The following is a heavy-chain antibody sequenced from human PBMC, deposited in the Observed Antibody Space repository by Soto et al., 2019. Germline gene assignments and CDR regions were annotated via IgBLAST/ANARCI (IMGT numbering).Heavy chain of an antibody. J-gene: IGHJ6*02. CDR1: GYTFTSYD. V-gene: IGHV1-8*01. Sequence: QVQLVQSGAEVKKPGASVKVSCKASGYTFTSYDINWVRQATGQGPEWMGWMNPNSGNTGYAQKFQGRVTMTRNTSISTAYMEVSSLRSEDTAVYYCARSRSYGSGSYFRTVDGMDVWGQGTTVTVSS. CDR3: ARSRSYGSGSYFRTVDGMDV. CDR2: MNPNSGNT. D-gene: IGHD3-10*01.